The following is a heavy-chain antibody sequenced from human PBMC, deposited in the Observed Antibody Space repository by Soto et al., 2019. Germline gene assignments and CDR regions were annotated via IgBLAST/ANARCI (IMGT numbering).Heavy chain of an antibody. CDR3: ARGHTEEYCSSTSCYSGSVDP. Sequence: LSLTCAVYGGSFSGYYWSWIRQPPGKGLEWMGEINHSGSTNYNPSLKSRVTISVDTSKNQFSLKLSSVTAADTAVYYCARGHTEEYCSSTSCYSGSVDPWGQGTLVTVSS. CDR2: INHSGST. CDR1: GGSFSGYY. V-gene: IGHV4-34*01. D-gene: IGHD2-2*02. J-gene: IGHJ5*02.